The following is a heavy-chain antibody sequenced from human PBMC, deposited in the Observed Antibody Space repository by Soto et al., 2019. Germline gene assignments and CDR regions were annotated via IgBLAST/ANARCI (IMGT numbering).Heavy chain of an antibody. D-gene: IGHD3-10*01. V-gene: IGHV5-10-1*01. CDR2: IDPSDSYT. CDR1: GYSFTSYW. J-gene: IGHJ6*02. Sequence: PGESLKISCKGSGYSFTSYWISWVRQMPGKGLEWMGRIDPSDSYTNYSPSFQGHVTISADKSISTAYLQWSSLKASDTAMYYCARHPSELWFGELLHYYYGMDVWGQGTTVTV. CDR3: ARHPSELWFGELLHYYYGMDV.